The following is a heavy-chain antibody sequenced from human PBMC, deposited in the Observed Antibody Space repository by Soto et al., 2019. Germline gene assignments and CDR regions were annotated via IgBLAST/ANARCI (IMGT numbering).Heavy chain of an antibody. D-gene: IGHD3-22*01. CDR1: GFSLSTSGVG. CDR2: IYWDDDK. J-gene: IGHJ3*02. CDR3: AHSRQDYYDNSVSALDI. V-gene: IGHV2-5*02. Sequence: VSGPTLVNPTQTLTLTCTFSGFSLSTSGVGVGWIRQPPGKALEWLALIYWDDDKCYSPSLKSRLTITKDTSKNQVVLTMTNMDPVDTATYYCAHSRQDYYDNSVSALDIWGQGTMVTVSS.